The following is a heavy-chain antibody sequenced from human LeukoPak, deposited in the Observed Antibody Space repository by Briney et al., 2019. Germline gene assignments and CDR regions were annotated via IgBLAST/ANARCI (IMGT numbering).Heavy chain of an antibody. D-gene: IGHD6-13*01. Sequence: PGGSLRLSCAASGFTFSDYYMSWIRQAPGKGLEWVSHTSSSSSYINYADSVKGRFTISRDNAKNSLYLQMNSLRVEDTAVYYCATSSYSSSWSIFDYWGQGTLVTVSS. CDR1: GFTFSDYY. V-gene: IGHV3-11*03. J-gene: IGHJ4*02. CDR3: ATSSYSSSWSIFDY. CDR2: TSSSSSYI.